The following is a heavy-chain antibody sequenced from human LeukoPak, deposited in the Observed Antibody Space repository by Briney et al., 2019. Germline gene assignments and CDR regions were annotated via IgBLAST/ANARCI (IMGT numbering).Heavy chain of an antibody. Sequence: PSETLSLTCTVSGGSISSYYWSWIRQPPGKGLEWIAYIYNREYTNYNPSLKSRASIPVVTSKNLCSLRLSSVTAADTAVYYCARHAIYSGGYSYWFDPWGLGTLVTVSS. CDR2: IYNREYT. J-gene: IGHJ5*02. D-gene: IGHD1-26*01. CDR3: ARHAIYSGGYSYWFDP. V-gene: IGHV4-59*08. CDR1: GGSISSYY.